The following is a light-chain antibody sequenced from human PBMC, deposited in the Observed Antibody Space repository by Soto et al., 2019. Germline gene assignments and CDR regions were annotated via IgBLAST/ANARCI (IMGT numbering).Light chain of an antibody. CDR1: QTVSGSY. V-gene: IGKV3D-15*01. CDR2: GAS. Sequence: EIVLKQSPGTLSLYNGERATLSCRASQTVSGSYLAWYQQKPGQAPRLLIHGASNRATGIPARFSGSGSGTEFTLTINCLQSEDSAVYYCQQHNQWPITFCQGTRLEIK. J-gene: IGKJ5*01. CDR3: QQHNQWPIT.